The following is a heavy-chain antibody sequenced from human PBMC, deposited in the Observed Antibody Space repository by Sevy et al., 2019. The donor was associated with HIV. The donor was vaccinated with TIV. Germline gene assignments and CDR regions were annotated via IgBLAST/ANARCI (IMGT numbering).Heavy chain of an antibody. J-gene: IGHJ6*02. CDR2: IIPIFGTA. CDR1: GGTFSSYA. V-gene: IGHV1-69*13. Sequence: ASVNVSCKASGGTFSSYAISWVRQAPGQGLEWMGGIIPIFGTANYAQKFQGRVTITADESTSTAYMELSSLRSEDTAVYYCARGDYYGHYGMDVWGQGTTVTVSS. CDR3: ARGDYYGHYGMDV. D-gene: IGHD3-10*01.